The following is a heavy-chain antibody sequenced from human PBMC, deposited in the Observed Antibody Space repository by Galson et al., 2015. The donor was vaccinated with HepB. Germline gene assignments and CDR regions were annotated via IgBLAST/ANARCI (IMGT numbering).Heavy chain of an antibody. Sequence: SVKVSCKVVGYSLSELSMHWVRQPPGKGLEWMGGFDLDDGKIIYTQKFQGRVTMTEDTSTDTAYMELSSLRSEDTALYFCAVRTVGDYYPYYFDSWGQGTLVAVSS. V-gene: IGHV1-24*01. CDR3: AVRTVGDYYPYYFDS. J-gene: IGHJ4*02. D-gene: IGHD4-17*01. CDR2: FDLDDGKI. CDR1: GYSLSELS.